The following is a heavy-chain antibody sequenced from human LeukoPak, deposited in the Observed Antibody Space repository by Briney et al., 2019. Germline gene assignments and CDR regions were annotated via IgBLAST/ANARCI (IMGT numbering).Heavy chain of an antibody. CDR1: GYTFTSYG. CDR3: ARDPRYTMIVVEPLDY. Sequence: GASVKVSCKASGYTFTSYGISWVRQAPGQGLEWMGWISAYNGNTNYAQKLQGRVTMTTDTSTSTAYMGLRSLRSDDTAVYYCARDPRYTMIVVEPLDYWGQGTLVTVSS. D-gene: IGHD3-22*01. CDR2: ISAYNGNT. V-gene: IGHV1-18*01. J-gene: IGHJ4*02.